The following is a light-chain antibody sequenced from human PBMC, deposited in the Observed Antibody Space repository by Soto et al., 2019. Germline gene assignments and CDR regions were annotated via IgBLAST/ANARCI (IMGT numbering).Light chain of an antibody. CDR3: QQLNSYLAT. J-gene: IGKJ3*01. CDR1: QGISSY. CDR2: SAS. V-gene: IGKV1-9*01. Sequence: DIQLTQSPSFLSASVGDRVTITCRASQGISSYLAWYQQKPGQAPKLLIYSASTLQSGVPSRFSGSGSGTEFTLTISSLQPEDFATYYCQQLNSYLATFGPGTKVDIK.